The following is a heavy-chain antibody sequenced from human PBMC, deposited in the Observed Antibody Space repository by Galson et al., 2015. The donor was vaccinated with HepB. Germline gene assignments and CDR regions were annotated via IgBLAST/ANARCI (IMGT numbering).Heavy chain of an antibody. J-gene: IGHJ4*02. CDR2: SGKGGSVL. CDR3: AKVAELWLRSGYFDY. Sequence: SLRLSCAVSGFTVRDYSLSWIRQAPGKGLECVSYSGKGGSVLEYADSVKGRFTFSRDDGKNSLYLQMNSLRDEDTAVYYCAKVAELWLRSGYFDYWGQGTLVTVSS. D-gene: IGHD5-18*01. CDR1: GFTVRDYS. V-gene: IGHV3-48*02.